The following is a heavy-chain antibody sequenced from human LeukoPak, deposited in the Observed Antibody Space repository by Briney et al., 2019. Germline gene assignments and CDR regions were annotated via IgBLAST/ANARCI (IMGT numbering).Heavy chain of an antibody. J-gene: IGHJ4*02. D-gene: IGHD6-19*01. CDR2: IYYSGST. CDR3: ARLHSVAGRISIYYFDY. V-gene: IGHV4-59*08. Sequence: NPSETLSLTCAVYGGSFSGYYWSWIRQPPGKGLEWIGYIYYSGSTNYNPSLKSRVTISVDTSKNQFSLKLSSVTAADTAVYYCARLHSVAGRISIYYFDYWGQGTLVTVSS. CDR1: GGSFSGYY.